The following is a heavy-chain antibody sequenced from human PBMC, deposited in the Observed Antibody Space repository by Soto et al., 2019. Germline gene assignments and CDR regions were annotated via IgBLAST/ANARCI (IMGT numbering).Heavy chain of an antibody. J-gene: IGHJ6*02. CDR2: IYYSGST. CDR3: ARGVGATRGSVYYYYGMDV. Sequence: SETLSLTCTVSGGSVSSGSYYWSWIRQPPGKGLEWIGYIYYSGSTYYNPSLKSRVTISVDTSKNQFSLKLSSVTAADTAVYYCARGVGATRGSVYYYYGMDVWGQGTTVTVSS. D-gene: IGHD1-26*01. CDR1: GGSVSSGSYY. V-gene: IGHV4-61*01.